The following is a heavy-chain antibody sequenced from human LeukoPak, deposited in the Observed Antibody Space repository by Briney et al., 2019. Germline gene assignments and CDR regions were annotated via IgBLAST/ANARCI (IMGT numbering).Heavy chain of an antibody. J-gene: IGHJ4*02. D-gene: IGHD2-2*01. CDR2: IKSKTDGGTT. CDR1: GFTFNNAW. CDR3: STEGVQVVIPAIDY. Sequence: PGGSLRLSCAASGFTFNNAWMNWVRQAPGKGLEWVGRIKSKTDGGTTDYAAAVKGRFTISRDDSKNTLYLQMNSLKAEDTGVYYCSTEGVQVVIPAIDYWGQGTLVTVSS. V-gene: IGHV3-15*01.